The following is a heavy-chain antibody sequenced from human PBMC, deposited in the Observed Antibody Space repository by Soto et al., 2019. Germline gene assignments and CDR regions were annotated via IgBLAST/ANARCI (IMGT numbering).Heavy chain of an antibody. Sequence: QVQVVQSGAEVKKPGASVKVFCKASGYTFTSYYMHWVRQAPGQGLEWLGIINRTGVSKSYAQKFHGRVTMTRDTSTSTVYMELSSLRSEDTAVYYCAGDSIVSTIENWFDPWGQGPLVTVSS. CDR3: AGDSIVSTIENWFDP. CDR2: INRTGVSK. V-gene: IGHV1-46*01. CDR1: GYTFTSYY. D-gene: IGHD5-12*01. J-gene: IGHJ5*02.